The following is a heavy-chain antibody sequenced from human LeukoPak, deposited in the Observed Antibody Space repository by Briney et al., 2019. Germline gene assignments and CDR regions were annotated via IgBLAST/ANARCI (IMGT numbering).Heavy chain of an antibody. CDR1: GGSISSSSYC. V-gene: IGHV4-39*01. CDR3: ASLAVVVVPAAATDY. CDR2: IYYSGST. D-gene: IGHD2-2*01. Sequence: SETLSLTCTVSGGSISSSSYCWGWIRQPPGKGLEWIGSIYYSGSTYYNPSLKSRVTISVDTSKNQFSLKLSSVTAADTAVYYCASLAVVVVPAAATDYWGQGTLVTVSS. J-gene: IGHJ4*02.